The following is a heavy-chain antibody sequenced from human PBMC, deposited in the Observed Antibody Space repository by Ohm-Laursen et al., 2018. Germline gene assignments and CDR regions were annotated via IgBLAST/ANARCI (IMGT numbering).Heavy chain of an antibody. CDR1: GFSFSSSA. CDR2: ISGSGDII. CDR3: PPHSSSSNY. J-gene: IGHJ4*02. V-gene: IGHV3-23*01. Sequence: SLRLSCAAFGFSFSSSAMSWVRQAPGKGLEWVSAISGSGDIIHYADSVKGRFTISRDNSKNTLYLRMNSLRADDTAVYYCPPHSSSSNYWGQGTLVTVSS. D-gene: IGHD6-6*01.